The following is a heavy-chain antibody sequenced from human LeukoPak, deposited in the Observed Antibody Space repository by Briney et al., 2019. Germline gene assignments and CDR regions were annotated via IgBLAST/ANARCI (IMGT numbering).Heavy chain of an antibody. J-gene: IGHJ4*02. D-gene: IGHD2-15*01. CDR1: GGSIGSYY. Sequence: PSETLSLTCTVSGGSIGSYYWSWIRQPAGKGLEWIGRIYTSGSTNYNPSLKSRVTMSVDTSKNQFSLKLSSVTAADTAVYYCARSYCSGGSCYSDFDYWGQGTLVTVSS. CDR2: IYTSGST. CDR3: ARSYCSGGSCYSDFDY. V-gene: IGHV4-4*07.